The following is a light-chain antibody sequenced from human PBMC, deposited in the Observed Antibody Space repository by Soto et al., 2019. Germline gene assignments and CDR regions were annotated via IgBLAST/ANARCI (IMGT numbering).Light chain of an antibody. CDR3: QQYETAPRT. CDR2: AAS. V-gene: IGKV3-20*01. CDR1: RRFXSNS. Sequence: IVLTQSPCALSLSPGERATLPCGASRRFXSNSLAWYQQKPGQAPSLPXDAASSRATGVPDRLSGSGSGTDFTLTISRLEPEDVAVYHCQQYETAPRTFGGGTKVDIK. J-gene: IGKJ4*01.